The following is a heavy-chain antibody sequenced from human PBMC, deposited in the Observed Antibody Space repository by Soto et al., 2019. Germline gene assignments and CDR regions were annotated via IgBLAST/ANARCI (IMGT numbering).Heavy chain of an antibody. V-gene: IGHV1-18*01. D-gene: IGHD6-19*01. J-gene: IGHJ4*02. Sequence: ASVKVSCKASGYTFTSYDISWVRQAPGQGLEWMGWISAYNGNTNYAQKLQGRVTMTTDTSTSTAYMELRSLRSDDTAVYYCASTGYSSGWYYFDDWGQGTLVTVSS. CDR3: ASTGYSSGWYYFDD. CDR1: GYTFTSYD. CDR2: ISAYNGNT.